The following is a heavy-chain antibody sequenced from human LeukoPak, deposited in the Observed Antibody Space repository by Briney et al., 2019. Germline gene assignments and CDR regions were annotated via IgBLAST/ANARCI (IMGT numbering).Heavy chain of an antibody. CDR1: GFTFSSYD. CDR2: ISGSGDNT. CDR3: ARDEDGSGSFDY. D-gene: IGHD3-10*01. V-gene: IGHV3-23*01. J-gene: IGHJ4*02. Sequence: GGSLRLSCAASGFTFSSYDLSWVRQAPGKGLEWVSGISGSGDNTYNAASVKGRFTISRDNSKNTLYLQMNSLRAEDTAVYYCARDEDGSGSFDYWGQGTLVTVSS.